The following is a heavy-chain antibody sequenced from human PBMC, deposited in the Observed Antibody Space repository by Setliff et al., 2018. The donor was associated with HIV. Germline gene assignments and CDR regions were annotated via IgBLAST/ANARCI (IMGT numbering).Heavy chain of an antibody. D-gene: IGHD3-22*01. CDR2: IIPIFGTA. J-gene: IGHJ1*01. Sequence: SVKVSCKASGGTFSSYAISWVRQAPGQGLEWMGGIIPIFGTANYAQKFQGRVTITADESTSTAYMELSSLRSEDTAVYYCATIRGYYYDSSGQEYFQHWGQGTLVTVSS. V-gene: IGHV1-69*13. CDR3: ATIRGYYYDSSGQEYFQH. CDR1: GGTFSSYA.